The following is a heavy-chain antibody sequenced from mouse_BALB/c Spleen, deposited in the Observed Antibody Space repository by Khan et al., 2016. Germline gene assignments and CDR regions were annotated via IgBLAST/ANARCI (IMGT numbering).Heavy chain of an antibody. J-gene: IGHJ4*01. CDR2: IWSDGST. Sequence: QVQLKQSGPDLVAPSQSLSITCTVSGFSLTSYGVHWVRQPPGKGLEWLVVIWSDGSTTYNSALKSRLSISKDNSKSQVFLKMNSLQTDDTDMYYCARHDGYYCAMDYWGQGTSVTVSS. CDR3: ARHDGYYCAMDY. CDR1: GFSLTSYG. V-gene: IGHV2-6-2*01. D-gene: IGHD2-3*01.